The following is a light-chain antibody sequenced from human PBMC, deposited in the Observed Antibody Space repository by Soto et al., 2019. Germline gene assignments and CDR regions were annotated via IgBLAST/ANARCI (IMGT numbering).Light chain of an antibody. V-gene: IGLV2-8*01. J-gene: IGLJ2*01. Sequence: QSALTQPPSASGSPGQSVTISCTGTSSDVGGYNYVSWYQQHPGKAPKLMISEVSKRPSGVPDRFSGSKYGNTASLTVSGLQAEDEADYYCSSYADSIVLFGGGTQLTVL. CDR3: SSYADSIVL. CDR1: SSDVGGYNY. CDR2: EVS.